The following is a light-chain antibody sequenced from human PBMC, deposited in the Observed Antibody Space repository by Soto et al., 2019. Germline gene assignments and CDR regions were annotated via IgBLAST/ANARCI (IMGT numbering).Light chain of an antibody. J-gene: IGKJ1*01. CDR1: QIVSNNY. Sequence: EFVLTQSPGTLSLSPGERATLSCRASQIVSNNYLSWYQQKPGQAPRLLIYCASNRATGIPDRFSGSGSGTDFTITISRLEHEDCAVYYCQQYGSSGPFGQGTKLDIK. V-gene: IGKV3-20*01. CDR3: QQYGSSGP. CDR2: CAS.